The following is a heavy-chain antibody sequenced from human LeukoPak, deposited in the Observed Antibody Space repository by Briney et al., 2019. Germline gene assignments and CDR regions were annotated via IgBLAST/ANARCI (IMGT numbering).Heavy chain of an antibody. D-gene: IGHD3-10*01. CDR2: IKQDGSEK. Sequence: GGSLRLSCAASGFTFSSYWMSWVRQAPGKGLEWVANIKQDGSEKYYVDSVKGRFTISRDNAKNSLYLQMNSLRAEDTAVYYCARDRHFYGSGSYYFDYWGQGTLVTVSS. CDR1: GFTFSSYW. J-gene: IGHJ4*02. V-gene: IGHV3-7*01. CDR3: ARDRHFYGSGSYYFDY.